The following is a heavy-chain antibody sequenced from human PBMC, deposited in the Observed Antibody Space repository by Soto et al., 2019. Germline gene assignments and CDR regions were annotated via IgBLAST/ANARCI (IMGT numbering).Heavy chain of an antibody. CDR2: IHYRGTT. CDR1: GDSISSSNSY. CDR3: AREWRSGDSVPFDY. J-gene: IGHJ4*02. V-gene: IGHV4-31*03. Sequence: QVQLQESGPGLVKPSQTLSLTCTVSGDSISSSNSYWSGIRQHPGKGLEWIGYIHYRGTTAYNPSLESRLIISVDTSKSQFSLRLSSVTAADTAVYYCAREWRSGDSVPFDYWGQGTLVTVSS. D-gene: IGHD2-21*02.